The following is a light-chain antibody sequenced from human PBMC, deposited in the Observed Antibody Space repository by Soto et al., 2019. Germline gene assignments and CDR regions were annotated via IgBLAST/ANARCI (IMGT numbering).Light chain of an antibody. CDR2: EVV. J-gene: IGLJ1*01. V-gene: IGLV2-8*01. CDR3: KSYAGSNNYV. CDR1: KNDIGVYDF. Sequence: QSVLAQPPSASGSPGQSVTISCTGTKNDIGVYDFVSWYQHHPGKAPRLIIYEVVQRPSGVPDRFSGSKSGNRASLTVSGLQAADEADYFCKSYAGSNNYVFGSGTRSPS.